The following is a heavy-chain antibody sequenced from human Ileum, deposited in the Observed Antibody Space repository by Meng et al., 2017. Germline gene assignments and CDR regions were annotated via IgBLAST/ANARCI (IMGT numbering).Heavy chain of an antibody. CDR2: IWFDGSKT. D-gene: IGHD6-19*01. CDR3: ARYRSGSSDY. CDR1: GLTFRSYG. Sequence: HVVGSGGGVVQPGTSLRLSCAASGLTFRSYGMHWVRQAPGKGLEWVAVIWFDGSKTYYADSVKGRFTVSRDNSKNTLYLQMNSLRADDTAVYYCARYRSGSSDYWGPGTLVTVSS. V-gene: IGHV3-33*01. J-gene: IGHJ4*02.